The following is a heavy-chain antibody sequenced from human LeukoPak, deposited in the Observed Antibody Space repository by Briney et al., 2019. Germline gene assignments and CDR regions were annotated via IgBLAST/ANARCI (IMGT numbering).Heavy chain of an antibody. Sequence: ASVKVSCKASGYTFTGYYMHWVRQAPGQGLEWMGWINPNSGGTNYAQKFQGRVTMTRDTSISTAYMELSRLRSDDTAVYYCARGWRDDYVWGSLSWFDPWGQGTLVTVSS. CDR1: GYTFTGYY. CDR3: ARGWRDDYVWGSLSWFDP. J-gene: IGHJ5*02. D-gene: IGHD3-16*01. V-gene: IGHV1-2*02. CDR2: INPNSGGT.